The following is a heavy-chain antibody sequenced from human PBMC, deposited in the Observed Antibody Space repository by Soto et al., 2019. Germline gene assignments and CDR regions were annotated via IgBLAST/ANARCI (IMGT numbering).Heavy chain of an antibody. CDR1: GLTFSSNA. CDR2: ISDSGGST. V-gene: IGHV3-23*01. CDR3: AKDESRVVVPDNWFDS. Sequence: GGSLRLSCAASGLTFSSNAMSWVRQAPGKGLEWVSGISDSGGSTYYADSVKGRFTISRDNSKNTLYLQMNSLRAEDTAVYYCAKDESRVVVPDNWFDSWGLGTLVTVSS. J-gene: IGHJ5*01. D-gene: IGHD3-22*01.